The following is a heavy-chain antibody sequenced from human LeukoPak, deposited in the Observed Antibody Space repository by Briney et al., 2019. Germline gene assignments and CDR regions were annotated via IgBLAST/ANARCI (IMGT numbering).Heavy chain of an antibody. CDR3: ARGMANVVVVAAGDY. J-gene: IGHJ4*02. V-gene: IGHV4-38-2*02. Sequence: SETLSLTCTVSGYSISSGYYWGWIRQPPGKGLEWIGSIYHSGSTYYNPSLKSRVTISVDTSKNQFSLKLSSVTAADTAVYYRARGMANVVVVAAGDYWGQGTLVTVSS. CDR2: IYHSGST. CDR1: GYSISSGYY. D-gene: IGHD2-15*01.